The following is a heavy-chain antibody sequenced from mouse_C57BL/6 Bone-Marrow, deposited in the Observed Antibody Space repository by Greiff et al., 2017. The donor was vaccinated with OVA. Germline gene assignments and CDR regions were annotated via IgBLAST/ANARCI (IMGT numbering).Heavy chain of an antibody. Sequence: VQLQQSGAELARPGTSVKVSCKASGYAFTNYLIEWVKQRPGQGLEWIGVINPGSGGTNYNEKFKGKATLTADKSSSTAYMQLSSLTSEDSAVYFCARSGYGSSYDYYAMDYWGQGTSVTVSS. J-gene: IGHJ4*01. V-gene: IGHV1-54*01. CDR3: ARSGYGSSYDYYAMDY. CDR1: GYAFTNYL. D-gene: IGHD1-1*01. CDR2: INPGSGGT.